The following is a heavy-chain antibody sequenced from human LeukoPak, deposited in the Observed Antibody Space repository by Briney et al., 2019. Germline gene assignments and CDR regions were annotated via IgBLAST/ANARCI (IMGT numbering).Heavy chain of an antibody. CDR2: IIPILGIA. Sequence: SVKVSCKASGGTFSSYAISWVGQAPGQGLEWMGRIIPILGIANYAQKFQGRVTITADKSTSTAYMELSSLRSEDTAVYYCARDGAIYCGGDCYSRGGSTFVDYWGQGTLVTVSS. V-gene: IGHV1-69*04. CDR1: GGTFSSYA. D-gene: IGHD2-21*02. CDR3: ARDGAIYCGGDCYSRGGSTFVDY. J-gene: IGHJ4*02.